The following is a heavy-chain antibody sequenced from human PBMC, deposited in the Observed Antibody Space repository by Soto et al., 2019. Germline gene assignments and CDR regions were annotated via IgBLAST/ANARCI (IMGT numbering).Heavy chain of an antibody. CDR2: ISGSGGST. CDR1: GFTFSSYA. CDR3: AREGKTAFGDVPGPFDY. D-gene: IGHD3-3*01. J-gene: IGHJ4*02. Sequence: PGGSLRLSCAASGFTFSSYAMSWVRQAPGKGLEWVSAISGSGGSTYYADSVKGRFTISRDNAKNTLSLQMNSLRDEDTAVYYCAREGKTAFGDVPGPFDYWGQGILVTVSS. V-gene: IGHV3-23*01.